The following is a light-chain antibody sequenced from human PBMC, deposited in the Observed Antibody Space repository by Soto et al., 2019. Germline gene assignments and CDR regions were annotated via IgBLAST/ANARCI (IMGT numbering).Light chain of an antibody. CDR1: QGISGR. Sequence: DIPMTQSPSSVSASVGDRVIITCRASQGISGRLARCRQKPGKAPKVPIHAASSLQSGVPSRFIGSGSETHFTLAIGSLQPEDYATYYCQQHNTYVWTFGQGTKVEIK. CDR3: QQHNTYVWT. CDR2: AAS. J-gene: IGKJ1*01. V-gene: IGKV1-12*01.